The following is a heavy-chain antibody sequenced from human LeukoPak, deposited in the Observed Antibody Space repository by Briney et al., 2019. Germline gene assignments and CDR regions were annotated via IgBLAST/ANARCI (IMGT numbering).Heavy chain of an antibody. V-gene: IGHV3-13*01. CDR3: VRVAKERVGGVYYFDY. D-gene: IGHD1-1*01. CDR2: IGTAGDT. CDR1: GFTFSDYD. J-gene: IGHJ4*02. Sequence: PGRSLRLSCAASGFTFSDYDMHWVRQATGKGLEWVSAIGTAGDTYYTGSVKGRFTISRENAKNSLYLQMNSLRAGDTAVYYCVRVAKERVGGVYYFDYWGQGTPVTVSS.